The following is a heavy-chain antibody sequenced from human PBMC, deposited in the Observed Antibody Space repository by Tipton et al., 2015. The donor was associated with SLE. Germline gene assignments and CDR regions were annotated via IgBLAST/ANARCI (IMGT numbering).Heavy chain of an antibody. CDR1: GYSISSGYY. Sequence: TLSLTCAVSGYSISSGYYWGWIRQPPGKGLEWIGSIYHSGSTYYNPSLKSRVTISVDTSKNQFSLKLSSVTAADTAVYYCASWVFNWDTSVWGQGTLVTVSS. J-gene: IGHJ4*02. CDR2: IYHSGST. CDR3: ASWVFNWDTSV. V-gene: IGHV4-38-2*01. D-gene: IGHD1/OR15-1a*01.